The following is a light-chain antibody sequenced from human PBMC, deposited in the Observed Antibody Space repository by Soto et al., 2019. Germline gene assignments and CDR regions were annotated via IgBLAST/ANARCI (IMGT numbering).Light chain of an antibody. Sequence: EIVMTQSPATLSVSPWERATLSCRAIQSVSSNLAWYQQKPGQAPRLLIDGASTRATGIPARLSGSGSGKDFTLTISSLETEDFAVYYCQQRDNWPPTWTFGQGTKVDIK. V-gene: IGKV3-15*01. CDR3: QQRDNWPPTWT. CDR2: GAS. J-gene: IGKJ1*01. CDR1: QSVSSN.